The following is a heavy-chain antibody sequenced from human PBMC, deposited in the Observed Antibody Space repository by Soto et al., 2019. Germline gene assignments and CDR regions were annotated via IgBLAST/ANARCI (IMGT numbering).Heavy chain of an antibody. CDR1: GGTFSSYA. Sequence: QVQLVQSGAEVKKPGSSVKVSCKASGGTFSSYAISWVRQAPGQGLEWMGGIIPIFGTANYAQKFQGRVTITADESTSTAYMELSSLRSEDTAVYYCARDYYYDSSGYYFDAFDIWGQGTMVTVSS. J-gene: IGHJ3*02. CDR3: ARDYYYDSSGYYFDAFDI. V-gene: IGHV1-69*01. D-gene: IGHD3-22*01. CDR2: IIPIFGTA.